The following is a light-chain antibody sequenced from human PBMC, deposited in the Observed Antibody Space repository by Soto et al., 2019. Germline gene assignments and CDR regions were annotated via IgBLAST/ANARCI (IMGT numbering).Light chain of an antibody. Sequence: EIVLTQSPGTLSLSPGEIATLSFSASQSVNSNYLVWYQQKPGQAPRLLIYGASTRAAGITDRFSGSGSGTEFTLTISRLEPEDFAVYYCQHYDNSPLFGPGTKVDIK. J-gene: IGKJ3*01. V-gene: IGKV3-20*01. CDR3: QHYDNSPL. CDR1: QSVNSNY. CDR2: GAS.